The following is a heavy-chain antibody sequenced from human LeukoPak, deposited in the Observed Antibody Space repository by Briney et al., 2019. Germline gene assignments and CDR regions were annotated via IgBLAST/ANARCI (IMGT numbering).Heavy chain of an antibody. D-gene: IGHD4-17*01. Sequence: PGGSLRLSCAVSGFTFSSYWMSWVRQAPGKGLEWVANIKHDGGEKYYVDSVKGRFTTSRDNAKNSLFLQMNSLRAEDTAVYYCARDYGSPEYWGQGTLVTVSS. CDR1: GFTFSSYW. CDR3: ARDYGSPEY. J-gene: IGHJ4*02. CDR2: IKHDGGEK. V-gene: IGHV3-7*01.